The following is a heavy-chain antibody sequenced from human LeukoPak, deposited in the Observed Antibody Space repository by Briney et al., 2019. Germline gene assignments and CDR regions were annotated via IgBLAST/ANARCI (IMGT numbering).Heavy chain of an antibody. Sequence: PSETLSLTCTVSGGSISSYYWSWIRQPAGKGLEWIGRIYTSGSTNYNPSLKSRVTISVDTSKNQFSLKLSSVTAADTAVYYCARSPLYYDSSGYYGRDYWGQGTLVTVSS. D-gene: IGHD3-22*01. CDR3: ARSPLYYDSSGYYGRDY. V-gene: IGHV4-4*07. CDR1: GGSISSYY. CDR2: IYTSGST. J-gene: IGHJ4*02.